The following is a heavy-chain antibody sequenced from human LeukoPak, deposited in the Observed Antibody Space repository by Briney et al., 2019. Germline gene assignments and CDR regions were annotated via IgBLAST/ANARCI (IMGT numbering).Heavy chain of an antibody. J-gene: IGHJ6*03. D-gene: IGHD2-15*01. Sequence: SETLSLTCSVSGGSISTYYWSWIRQPPGKGLEWIGYIYYSGTTNYNPSLKSRVTISVDTSKNQSSLKLTSVTAADTAVYYCARGSRIHYYYYMDVWGKGTTVTVSS. CDR2: IYYSGTT. V-gene: IGHV4-59*01. CDR3: ARGSRIHYYYYMDV. CDR1: GGSISTYY.